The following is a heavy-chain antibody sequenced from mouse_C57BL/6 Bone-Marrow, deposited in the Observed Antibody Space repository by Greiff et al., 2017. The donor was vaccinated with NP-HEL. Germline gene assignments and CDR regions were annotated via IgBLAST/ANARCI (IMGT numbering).Heavy chain of an antibody. V-gene: IGHV1-5*01. CDR3: TRYTTVVATRAMDY. J-gene: IGHJ4*01. Sequence: VQLQQSGTVLARPGASVKMSCKTSGYTFTSYWMHWVKQRPGQGLEWIGAIYPGNSDTSYNQKFKGKAKLTAVTSASTAYMELSSLTNEDSAVYYCTRYTTVVATRAMDYWGQGTSVTVSS. CDR1: GYTFTSYW. CDR2: IYPGNSDT. D-gene: IGHD1-1*01.